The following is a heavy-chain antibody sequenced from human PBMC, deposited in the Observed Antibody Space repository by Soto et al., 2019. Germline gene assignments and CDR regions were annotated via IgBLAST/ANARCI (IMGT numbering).Heavy chain of an antibody. CDR1: GFTFSNYA. J-gene: IGHJ4*02. D-gene: IGHD4-17*01. CDR2: ISYDGSNK. CDR3: ARRPVTYYFDY. V-gene: IGHV3-30-3*01. Sequence: QVQLVESGGGVVQPGRSLRLSSAASGFTFSNYAMHWVRLAPGKGLEWVAVISYDGSNKYYADSVKGRFTISRDNSKNTLYLQMNSLRAEDTAVYYCARRPVTYYFDYWGQGTLVTVSS.